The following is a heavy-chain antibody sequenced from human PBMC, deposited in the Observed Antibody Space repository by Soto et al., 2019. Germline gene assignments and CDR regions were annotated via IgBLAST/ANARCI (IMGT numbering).Heavy chain of an antibody. D-gene: IGHD6-13*01. J-gene: IGHJ4*02. V-gene: IGHV1-69*06. CDR2: IIPIFGTA. Sequence: GASVKVSCKGSGGSFSIYASSWGRQAPGQGLEWMGGIIPIFGTANYAQKFQGRVTITADKSTSTAYMELSSLRSEDTAVYYCARVEDSSSWYGGSFFDYWGQGTLVTVSS. CDR1: GGSFSIYA. CDR3: ARVEDSSSWYGGSFFDY.